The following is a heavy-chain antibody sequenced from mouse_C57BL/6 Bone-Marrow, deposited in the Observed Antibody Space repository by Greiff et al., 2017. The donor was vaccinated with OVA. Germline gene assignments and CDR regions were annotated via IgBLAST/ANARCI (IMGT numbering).Heavy chain of an antibody. CDR3: ERPRLCGNYVDY. V-gene: IGHV1-9*01. D-gene: IGHD1-1*02. CDR1: GYTFTGYW. CDR2: IFPGNGST. Sequence: QVQLQQSGAELMKPGASVKLSCKASGYTFTGYWIEWVKQRPGHGLEWIGKIFPGNGSTNYNEKFKGKATFTADTSSNTAYMQLSNLTTEDSAIYYCERPRLCGNYVDYWGQGTTLTVSS. J-gene: IGHJ2*01.